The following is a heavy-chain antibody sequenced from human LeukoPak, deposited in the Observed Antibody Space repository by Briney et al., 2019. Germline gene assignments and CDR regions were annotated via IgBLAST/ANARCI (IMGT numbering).Heavy chain of an antibody. CDR2: IWYDGSNK. V-gene: IGHV3-33*01. D-gene: IGHD3-22*01. CDR3: ARDVFTTYDTGGGYFDY. CDR1: GFTFSSYG. J-gene: IGHJ4*02. Sequence: GGPLRLPCVVSGFTFSSYGMHWVRQSPGKGLEWVALIWYDGSNKYYADSVKGRFTISRDNSKNTLYLQINSLRADDTAVYYCARDVFTTYDTGGGYFDYWGQGTLVTVSS.